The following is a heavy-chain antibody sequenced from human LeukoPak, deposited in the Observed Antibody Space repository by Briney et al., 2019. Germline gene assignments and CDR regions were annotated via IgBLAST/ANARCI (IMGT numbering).Heavy chain of an antibody. Sequence: GGSLRLSCAASGFTFSSYAMSWVRQAPGKGREWVSAISGSGGSTYYADSVKGRFTISRDNSKNTLYLQMNSLRAEDTAVYYCAKAPSSSSFYFDYWGQGTLVAVSS. D-gene: IGHD6-6*01. CDR1: GFTFSSYA. V-gene: IGHV3-23*01. CDR2: ISGSGGST. CDR3: AKAPSSSSFYFDY. J-gene: IGHJ4*02.